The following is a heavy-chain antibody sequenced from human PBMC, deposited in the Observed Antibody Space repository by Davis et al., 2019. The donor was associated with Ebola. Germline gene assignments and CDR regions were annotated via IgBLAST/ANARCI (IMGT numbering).Heavy chain of an antibody. D-gene: IGHD2-2*01. V-gene: IGHV1-2*02. CDR1: GYTFTGHY. CDR2: INPNSGGT. CDR3: ARWYCGSTICYDGFYFDY. J-gene: IGHJ4*02. Sequence: ASVKVSCKASGYTFTGHYMHWVRQAPGQGLEWMGWINPNSGGTNYAQKFEGRVTMTRDTSISTAYMELSRLRSDDTAVYYCARWYCGSTICYDGFYFDYWGQGTLVTVSS.